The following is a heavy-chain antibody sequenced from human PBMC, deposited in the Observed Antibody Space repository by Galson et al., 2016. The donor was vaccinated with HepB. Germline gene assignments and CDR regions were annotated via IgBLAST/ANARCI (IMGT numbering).Heavy chain of an antibody. V-gene: IGHV3-23*01. CDR3: AKDFLRWAFDI. CDR1: GFTFSNYG. CDR2: FTSDDIT. D-gene: IGHD4-23*01. J-gene: IGHJ3*02. Sequence: SLRLSCAASGFTFSNYGMTWVRQAPGKGLEWVSTFTSDDITYYADSVKGRFTISRDNSKKMLYLQINSLRGEDTAVYYCAKDFLRWAFDIWGQGTMVTVSS.